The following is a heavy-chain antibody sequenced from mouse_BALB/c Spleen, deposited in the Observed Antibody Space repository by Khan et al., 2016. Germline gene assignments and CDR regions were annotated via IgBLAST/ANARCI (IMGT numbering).Heavy chain of an antibody. Sequence: EVQLQESGPGLVKPSQSLSLTCTVTGYSITSDYAWNWIRQFPGDELEWMGYISYSGSTSYNPSLKSRISLTRDTSKNQFFLQLTSVTTEDTATYYCESGMITTFDYWGQGTTLTVSS. D-gene: IGHD2-4*01. V-gene: IGHV3-2*02. CDR3: ESGMITTFDY. CDR2: ISYSGST. CDR1: GYSITSDYA. J-gene: IGHJ2*01.